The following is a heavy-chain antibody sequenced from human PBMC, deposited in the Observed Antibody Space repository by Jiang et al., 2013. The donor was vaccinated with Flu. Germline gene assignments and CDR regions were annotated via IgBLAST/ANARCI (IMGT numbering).Heavy chain of an antibody. J-gene: IGHJ4*02. CDR3: ARLPRGATGIDY. CDR2: IYPGDSNI. V-gene: IGHV5-51*01. Sequence: MPGKGLEWMGIIYPGDSNIRFSPSYSPSFQGQVTISADESINTAYLQWSRLNASDTAVYYCARLPRGATGIDYWGQGTRVTVSS. D-gene: IGHD1-1*01.